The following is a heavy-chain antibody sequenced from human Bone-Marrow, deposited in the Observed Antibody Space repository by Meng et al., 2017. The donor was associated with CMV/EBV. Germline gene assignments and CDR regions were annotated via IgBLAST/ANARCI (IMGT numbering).Heavy chain of an antibody. CDR2: IIPIFGTA. Sequence: SVKVSCKASGGTFSSYAIGWVRQAPGQGLEWMGGIIPIFGTANYAQKFQGRVTITTDESTSTAYMELSSLRSEDTAVYYCARDELGSIAAAGYYYYGMDVWGQGTTVTVSS. CDR3: ARDELGSIAAAGYYYYGMDV. D-gene: IGHD6-13*01. J-gene: IGHJ6*02. CDR1: GGTFSSYA. V-gene: IGHV1-69*05.